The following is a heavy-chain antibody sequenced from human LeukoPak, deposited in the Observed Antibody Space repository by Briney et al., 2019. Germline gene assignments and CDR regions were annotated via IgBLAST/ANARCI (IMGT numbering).Heavy chain of an antibody. CDR2: ISSSSSYI. J-gene: IGHJ3*02. CDR1: GFTFSSYS. Sequence: GGSLRLSCAASGFTFSSYSMNWVSQAPGKGLEWVSSISSSSSYIYYADSVKGRFTSSRDNAKNSLYLQMNSLRAEDTAVYYCASLTRWLQWEKGDAFDIWGQGTMVTVSS. D-gene: IGHD5-24*01. CDR3: ASLTRWLQWEKGDAFDI. V-gene: IGHV3-21*01.